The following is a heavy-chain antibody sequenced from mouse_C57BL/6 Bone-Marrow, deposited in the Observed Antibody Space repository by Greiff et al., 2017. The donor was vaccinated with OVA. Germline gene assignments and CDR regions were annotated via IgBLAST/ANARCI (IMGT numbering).Heavy chain of an antibody. CDR3: ARRELFYYYGSSYTYYAMDY. CDR1: GYTFTSYW. V-gene: IGHV1-55*01. D-gene: IGHD1-1*01. Sequence: QVQLQQPGAELVKPGASVKMSCKASGYTFTSYWITWVKQRPGPGLEWIGDIYPGSGSTNYNEKFKSKATLTVDTSSSTAYMQLSSLTSEDSAVYYCARRELFYYYGSSYTYYAMDYWGQGTSVTVSS. CDR2: IYPGSGST. J-gene: IGHJ4*01.